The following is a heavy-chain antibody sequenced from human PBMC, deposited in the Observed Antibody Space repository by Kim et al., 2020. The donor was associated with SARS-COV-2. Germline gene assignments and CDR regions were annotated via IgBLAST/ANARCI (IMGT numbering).Heavy chain of an antibody. Sequence: GSESYDVDSGKGRFTISRDDAKNSLYLQMNRLRVEDTAVYYCARSVFGDNYWGQGTLVSVSS. CDR3: ARSVFGDNY. D-gene: IGHD3-10*02. CDR2: GSES. J-gene: IGHJ4*02. V-gene: IGHV3-7*01.